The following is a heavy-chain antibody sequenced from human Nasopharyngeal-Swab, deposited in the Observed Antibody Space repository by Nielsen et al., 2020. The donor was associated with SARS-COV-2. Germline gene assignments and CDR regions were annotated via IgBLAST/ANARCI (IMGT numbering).Heavy chain of an antibody. D-gene: IGHD2-8*01. CDR2: IWYDGSNK. Sequence: GGSLRLSCAASGFTFSSYGMHWVRQAPGKGLEWVAVIWYDGSNKYYADSVKGRFTISRDNSKNTLYLQMNSLSAEDTAVYYCAKGYGRPAPSTYFDNWGQGTLVTVSS. CDR1: GFTFSSYG. CDR3: AKGYGRPAPSTYFDN. J-gene: IGHJ4*02. V-gene: IGHV3-30*02.